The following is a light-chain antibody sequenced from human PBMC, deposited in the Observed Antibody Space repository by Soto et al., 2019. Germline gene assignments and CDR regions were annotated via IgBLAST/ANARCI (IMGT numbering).Light chain of an antibody. CDR3: QQYSSSPIT. Sequence: EIVLTQSPGTLSLSPGERAILSCRASQSVTSSYLAWYQQKPGQAPRLLIYGASSRATGIPDRFSGSESRTDFTLTISRLEPEDFAVYYCQQYSSSPITFGQGTRLEIK. V-gene: IGKV3-20*01. J-gene: IGKJ5*01. CDR2: GAS. CDR1: QSVTSSY.